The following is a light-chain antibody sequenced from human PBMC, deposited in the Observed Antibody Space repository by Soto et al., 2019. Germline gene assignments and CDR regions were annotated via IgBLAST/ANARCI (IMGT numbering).Light chain of an antibody. J-gene: IGKJ3*01. Sequence: EIVLTQSPGTLSLSPGERATLSCRASQSVSSSYLAWYQQKPGQAPRLLISGASSRATGIQDRFSGSGSGTDFTLTISRLEPEDFAVYYCQPYGGSPPFTFGPGTKVDIK. V-gene: IGKV3-20*01. CDR1: QSVSSSY. CDR2: GAS. CDR3: QPYGGSPPFT.